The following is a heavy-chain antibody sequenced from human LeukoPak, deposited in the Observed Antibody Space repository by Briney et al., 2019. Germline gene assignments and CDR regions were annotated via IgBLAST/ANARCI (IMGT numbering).Heavy chain of an antibody. Sequence: GGSLRLSCAASGFSVSSNFMIWVRQAPGKGLEWVSVIYSGGTTYNADSVRGRFTISRDNSKNMLYLQMNSLRAEDTAVYYCARDGYGYNYMDVWGKGTTVTVSS. V-gene: IGHV3-53*01. CDR1: GFSVSSNF. CDR2: IYSGGTT. J-gene: IGHJ6*03. CDR3: ARDGYGYNYMDV. D-gene: IGHD5-12*01.